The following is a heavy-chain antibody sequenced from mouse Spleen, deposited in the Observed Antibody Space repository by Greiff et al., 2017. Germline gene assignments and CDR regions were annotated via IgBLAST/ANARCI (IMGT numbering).Heavy chain of an antibody. D-gene: IGHD1-1*01. CDR2: IWSGGST. V-gene: IGHV2-2*01. CDR3: ASLYYYGSRGGYFDY. J-gene: IGHJ2*01. Sequence: VQVVESGPGLVQPSQSLSITCTVSGFSLTSYGVHWVRQSPGKGLEWLGVIWSGGSTDYNAAFISRLSISKDNSKSQVFFKMNSLQADDTAIYYCASLYYYGSRGGYFDYWGQGTTLTVSS. CDR1: GFSLTSYG.